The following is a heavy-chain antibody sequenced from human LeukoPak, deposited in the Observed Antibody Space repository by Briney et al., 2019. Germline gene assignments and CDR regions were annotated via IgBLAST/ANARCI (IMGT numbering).Heavy chain of an antibody. D-gene: IGHD3-10*01. CDR2: INHSGST. J-gene: IGHJ4*02. V-gene: IGHV4-34*01. CDR3: ARLKRGYYYGSGSDFDY. Sequence: SQTLSLTWAVYGGSFSGYYWSWIRQPPGNGLEWIGEINHSGSTNYNPSLNSRVTISVDTSKNQFSLKLSSVTAADTAVYYCARLKRGYYYGSGSDFDYWGQGTLVTVSS. CDR1: GGSFSGYY.